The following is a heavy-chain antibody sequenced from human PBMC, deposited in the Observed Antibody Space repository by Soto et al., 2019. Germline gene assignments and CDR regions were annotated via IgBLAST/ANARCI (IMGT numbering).Heavy chain of an antibody. CDR3: SRARLDTPALEY. V-gene: IGHV3-30-3*01. D-gene: IGHD2-2*01. Sequence: QVQLVESGGGVVQPGRSLRLSCAASGFSFSSYAMHWVRQAPGKGLEWVAVMSYDGSDKDYAGSVKGRFTISRDNAKNTLYLQMSSLRAEDTAVYYCSRARLDTPALEYWGQGTLVTVSS. CDR1: GFSFSSYA. CDR2: MSYDGSDK. J-gene: IGHJ4*02.